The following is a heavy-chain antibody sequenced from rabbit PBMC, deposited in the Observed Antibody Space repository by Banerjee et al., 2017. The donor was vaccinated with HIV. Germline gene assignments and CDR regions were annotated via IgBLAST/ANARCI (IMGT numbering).Heavy chain of an antibody. CDR2: FYTVSSGNS. Sequence: QSLVESGGDLLKTGAALTLLSTASGFYLSSSNWIWWVRQAPGEGVVWMICFYTVSSGNSVYASWAKGRFTMSKTSSTTVTLQMTSLTAADTATYFCARDLAGVIGWNFGLWGQGTLVTVS. CDR1: GFYLSSSNW. J-gene: IGHJ3*01. D-gene: IGHD4-1*01. V-gene: IGHV1S40*01. CDR3: ARDLAGVIGWNFGL.